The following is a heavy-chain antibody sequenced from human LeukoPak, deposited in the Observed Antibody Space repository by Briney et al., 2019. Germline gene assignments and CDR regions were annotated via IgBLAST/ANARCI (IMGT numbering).Heavy chain of an antibody. J-gene: IGHJ4*02. D-gene: IGHD3-16*01. Sequence: SSETLSLTCTVSGGPITNYYWSWIRQPPGKGLEWIGSIHYSGSTNYNPSLKSRVTISVDTSRNQFSLKLTSMTAADTAVYYCARGFGAVNRGPSFDYWGQGTLVTVSS. CDR3: ARGFGAVNRGPSFDY. V-gene: IGHV4-59*13. CDR2: IHYSGST. CDR1: GGPITNYY.